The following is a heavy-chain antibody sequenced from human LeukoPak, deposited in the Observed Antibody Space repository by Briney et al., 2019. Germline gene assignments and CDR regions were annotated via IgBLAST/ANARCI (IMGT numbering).Heavy chain of an antibody. CDR3: ARDRAAFDAFDI. CDR1: GFTVSSYS. Sequence: PGGSLRLSCAASGFTVSSYSMNWVRQAPGKGLEWVSYISSSSSTIYYADSVKGRFTISRDNAKNSLYLQMNSLRAEDTAVYYCARDRAAFDAFDIWGQGTMVTVSS. CDR2: ISSSSSTI. D-gene: IGHD6-25*01. V-gene: IGHV3-48*01. J-gene: IGHJ3*02.